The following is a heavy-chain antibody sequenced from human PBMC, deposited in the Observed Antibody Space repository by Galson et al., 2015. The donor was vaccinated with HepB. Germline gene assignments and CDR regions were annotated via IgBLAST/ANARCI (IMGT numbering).Heavy chain of an antibody. D-gene: IGHD6-13*01. J-gene: IGHJ4*02. CDR1: GFTFGDYA. CDR3: AREAAGLGGYFDY. V-gene: IGHV3-49*03. Sequence: SLRLSCASSGFTFGDYAVNWFRQAPGKGREWIGFIRRNTYGATTEYDASLKGRFSISRDDSKNIAHLQMNSLQTEDTAVYFCAREAAGLGGYFDYWGRGTLVTVSS. CDR2: IRRNTYGATT.